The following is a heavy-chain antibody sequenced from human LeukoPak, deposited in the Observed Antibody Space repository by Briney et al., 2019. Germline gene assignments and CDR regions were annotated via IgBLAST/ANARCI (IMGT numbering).Heavy chain of an antibody. CDR3: ARGGYCSGGSCYSPYYYGMDV. Sequence: ASVKVSCKASGGTFSSYAISWVRQAPGQGLEWMGRIIPILGIANYAQKFQGRVTITADKSTSTAYMELSSLRSEDTAVYYCARGGYCSGGSCYSPYYYGMDVWGQGTTVTVSS. CDR2: IIPILGIA. D-gene: IGHD2-15*01. J-gene: IGHJ6*02. CDR1: GGTFSSYA. V-gene: IGHV1-69*04.